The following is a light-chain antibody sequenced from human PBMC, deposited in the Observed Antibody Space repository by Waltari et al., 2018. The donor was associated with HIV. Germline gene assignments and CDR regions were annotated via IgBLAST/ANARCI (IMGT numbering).Light chain of an antibody. V-gene: IGLV2-14*03. Sequence: QSALTQPASVSGSPGQSVTISCTGTSSHFGLYNFVSWYQQYPGNVPKVIIYDVTSRPSVVPHRFSGSRSGNTASLTISGLQVDDEAVYYCSTHTTNDTLEFGGGTKLTVL. CDR1: SSHFGLYNF. J-gene: IGLJ2*01. CDR3: STHTTNDTLE. CDR2: DVT.